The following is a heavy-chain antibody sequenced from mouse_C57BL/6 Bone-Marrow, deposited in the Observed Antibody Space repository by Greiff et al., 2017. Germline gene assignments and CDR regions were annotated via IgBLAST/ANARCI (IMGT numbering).Heavy chain of an antibody. CDR2: IYPGDGDT. J-gene: IGHJ1*03. CDR3: ARWYYGSRGYFDV. V-gene: IGHV1-82*01. D-gene: IGHD1-1*01. Sequence: QVQLQQSGPELVKPGASVKISCKASGYAFSSSWMNWVKQRPGKGLEWIGRIYPGDGDTNYNGKFKGKATLTADKSSSTAYMQLSSLTSEDSAVYFCARWYYGSRGYFDVWGTGTTVTVSS. CDR1: GYAFSSSW.